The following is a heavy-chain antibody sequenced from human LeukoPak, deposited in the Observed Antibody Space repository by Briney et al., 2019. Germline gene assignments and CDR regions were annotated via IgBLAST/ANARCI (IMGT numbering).Heavy chain of an antibody. V-gene: IGHV1-8*02. D-gene: IGHD3-10*01. J-gene: IGHJ6*02. CDR2: MNPNSGNT. CDR3: ARERRTITMVRGVIRNYYYGMDV. Sequence: GASVKVSCKASGGTFSSYAISWVRQAPGQGLEWMGWMNPNSGNTGYAQKFQGRVTMTRNTSISTAYMELSSLRSEDTAVYYCARERRTITMVRGVIRNYYYGMDVWGQGTTVTVSS. CDR1: GGTFSSYA.